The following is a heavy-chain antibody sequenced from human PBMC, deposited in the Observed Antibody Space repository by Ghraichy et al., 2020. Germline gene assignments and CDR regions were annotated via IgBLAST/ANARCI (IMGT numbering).Heavy chain of an antibody. D-gene: IGHD6-19*01. CDR1: GGSISSYY. Sequence: SETLSLTCTVSGGSISSYYWSWIRQPPGKGLEWIGYIYYSGSTNYNPSLKSRVTISVDTSKNQFSLKLSSVTAADTAVYYCARGHVSVAGSYYYYYGMDVWGQGTTVTVSS. CDR3: ARGHVSVAGSYYYYYGMDV. J-gene: IGHJ6*02. V-gene: IGHV4-59*01. CDR2: IYYSGST.